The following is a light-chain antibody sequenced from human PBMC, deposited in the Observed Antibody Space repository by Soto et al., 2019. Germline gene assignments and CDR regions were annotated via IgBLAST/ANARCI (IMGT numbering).Light chain of an antibody. J-gene: IGKJ1*01. CDR1: QSVSSSY. Sequence: FVLTQSPGTLSLSPWERATLSCRASQSVSSSYLAWYQQKPGQAPRLLTYDASNRATGIPARFSGSGSGTDFTLTISSLEPEDFAVYYCQQRSNWPPWTFGQGTKVDIK. CDR2: DAS. V-gene: IGKV3D-20*02. CDR3: QQRSNWPPWT.